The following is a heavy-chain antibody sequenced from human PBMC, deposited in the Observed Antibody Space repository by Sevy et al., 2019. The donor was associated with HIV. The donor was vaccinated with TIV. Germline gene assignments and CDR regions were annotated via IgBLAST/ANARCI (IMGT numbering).Heavy chain of an antibody. CDR3: ARVRGGIAARSWYFDL. CDR1: GGSISSGGYY. CDR2: IYYSGST. Sequence: SETLSLTCTVSGGSISSGGYYWSWIRQHPGKGLEWIGYIYYSGSTYYNPSLKCRVTISVDTSKNQFSLKLSSVTAADTAVYYCARVRGGIAARSWYFDLWGRGTLVTVSS. V-gene: IGHV4-31*03. D-gene: IGHD6-6*01. J-gene: IGHJ2*01.